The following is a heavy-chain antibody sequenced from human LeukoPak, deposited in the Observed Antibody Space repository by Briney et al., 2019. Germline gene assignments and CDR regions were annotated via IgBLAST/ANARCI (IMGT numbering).Heavy chain of an antibody. CDR1: GFTFDDYA. J-gene: IGHJ4*02. V-gene: IGHV3-9*01. CDR3: AREIVVSDFWSGHISYFDY. Sequence: PAGGSLRLSCAASGFTFDDYAMHWVRQAPGKGLEWVSGISWNSGSIGYADSVKGRFTISGDNAKNTLYLQMNSLRAEDTAVYYCAREIVVSDFWSGHISYFDYWGQGTLVTVSS. D-gene: IGHD3-3*01. CDR2: ISWNSGSI.